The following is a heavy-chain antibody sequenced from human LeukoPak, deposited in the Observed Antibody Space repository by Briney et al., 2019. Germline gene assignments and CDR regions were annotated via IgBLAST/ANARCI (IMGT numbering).Heavy chain of an antibody. CDR2: IRYDGSNK. V-gene: IGHV3-30*02. D-gene: IGHD2-2*01. CDR3: AKDFYHAAAFDI. J-gene: IGHJ3*02. Sequence: GGSLRLSCAASGFTFSSYGMHWVRQAPGKGLEWVAFIRYDGSNKYYADSVKGRFTISRDNSKNTLYLQMNSLRAEDTAVYYCAKDFYHAAAFDICGPGTMVTASS. CDR1: GFTFSSYG.